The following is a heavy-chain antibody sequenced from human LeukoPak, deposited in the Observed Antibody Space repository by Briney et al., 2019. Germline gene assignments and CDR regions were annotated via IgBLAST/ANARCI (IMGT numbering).Heavy chain of an antibody. Sequence: PSETLSLTCTVSGYSIRNSYYWGWIRQPPGKGLEWIGSMHLSGITSYNPSLKSRVTMSLDTSNSRFSLKLSSVTAADTAVYYCARDYSGTYGSFEYWGQGSLVTVSS. CDR2: MHLSGIT. D-gene: IGHD1-26*01. V-gene: IGHV4-38-2*02. J-gene: IGHJ4*02. CDR3: ARDYSGTYGSFEY. CDR1: GYSIRNSYY.